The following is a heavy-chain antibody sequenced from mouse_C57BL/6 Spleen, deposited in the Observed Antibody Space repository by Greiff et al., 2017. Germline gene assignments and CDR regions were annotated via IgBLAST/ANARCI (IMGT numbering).Heavy chain of an antibody. D-gene: IGHD1-1*01. Sequence: EVQRVESGGDLVKPGGSLKLSCAASGFTFSSYGMSWVRQTPDKRLEWVATISSGGSYTYYPDSVKGRFTISKDNAKNTLYLQMSSLKSEDTSMYFCTSGEVITTVVEGFDYWGQGTTLTVSS. J-gene: IGHJ2*01. V-gene: IGHV5-6*01. CDR1: GFTFSSYG. CDR2: ISSGGSYT. CDR3: TSGEVITTVVEGFDY.